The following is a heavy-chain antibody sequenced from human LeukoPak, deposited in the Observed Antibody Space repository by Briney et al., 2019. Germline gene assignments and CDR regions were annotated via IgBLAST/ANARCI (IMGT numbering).Heavy chain of an antibody. CDR2: ISYDGSNK. Sequence: GGSLRLSCAASGFTFKIYAMHWVRQAPGKGLEWVAVISYDGSNKYYADSVKGRFTISRDNSKNTLYLQMNSLRSEDTAVYYCARGDDSYWYFELWGRGTLVTVSS. V-gene: IGHV3-30*04. CDR1: GFTFKIYA. D-gene: IGHD3-9*01. J-gene: IGHJ2*01. CDR3: ARGDDSYWYFEL.